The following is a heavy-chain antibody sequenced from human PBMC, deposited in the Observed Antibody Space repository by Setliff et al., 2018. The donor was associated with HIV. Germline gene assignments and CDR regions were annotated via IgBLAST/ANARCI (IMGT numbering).Heavy chain of an antibody. CDR2: IVVGSGNT. CDR3: AADPQTGTTSYDAFDI. D-gene: IGHD1-7*01. J-gene: IGHJ3*02. V-gene: IGHV1-58*01. Sequence: GASVKVSCKASGFTFTNSAVQWVRQARGQRLERIGWIVVGSGNTNYAQKFQERVTITRDMSTSRAYMELSGLRTEDTAVYYCAADPQTGTTSYDAFDIWGQGTVVTVSS. CDR1: GFTFTNSA.